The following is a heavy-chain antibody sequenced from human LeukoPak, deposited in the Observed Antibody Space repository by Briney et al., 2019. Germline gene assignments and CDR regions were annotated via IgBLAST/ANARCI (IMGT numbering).Heavy chain of an antibody. J-gene: IGHJ3*02. CDR3: ARSAEWLRNAFDI. Sequence: SETLSLSCSVSGASTSHFYWNWIRQPPGKGLEWIGYMHNSGSSRHSPSLKSRVTISIDTSKNLFSLQLTSVTAADTGIYYCARSAEWLRNAFDIWGQGTMVSVSS. CDR2: MHNSGSS. CDR1: GASTSHFY. D-gene: IGHD5-12*01. V-gene: IGHV4-59*01.